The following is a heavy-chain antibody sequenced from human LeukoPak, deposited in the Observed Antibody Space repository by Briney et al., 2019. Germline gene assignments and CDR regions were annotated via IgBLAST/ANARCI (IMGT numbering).Heavy chain of an antibody. D-gene: IGHD5-24*01. CDR2: IYYSGST. CDR3: ARAILATIPYYFDY. J-gene: IGHJ4*02. V-gene: IGHV4-30-4*08. Sequence: PSETLSLTCTVSAGSITSGDYYCSWIRQPPGKGLEWIGYIYYSGSTYYNPSLKSRVTISVDTSKNQFSLKLSSVTAADTAVYYCARAILATIPYYFDYWGQGTLVTVSS. CDR1: AGSITSGDYY.